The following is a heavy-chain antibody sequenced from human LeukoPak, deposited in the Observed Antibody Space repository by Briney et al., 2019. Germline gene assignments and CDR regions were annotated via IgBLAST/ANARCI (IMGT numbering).Heavy chain of an antibody. V-gene: IGHV1-46*01. J-gene: IGHJ2*01. D-gene: IGHD5-24*01. CDR3: ARDFGEAWLHPHWYFDL. Sequence: ASVKVSCKASGYTFTSNHIHWVRQAPGQGLEWMGIINPSGGSTSYAQKFQGRVTMTRDTSTSTVYMELSSLRSEDTAVYYCARDFGEAWLHPHWYFDLWGRGTLVTVSS. CDR2: INPSGGST. CDR1: GYTFTSNH.